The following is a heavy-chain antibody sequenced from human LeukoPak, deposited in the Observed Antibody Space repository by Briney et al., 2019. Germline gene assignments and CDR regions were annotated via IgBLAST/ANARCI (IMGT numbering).Heavy chain of an antibody. D-gene: IGHD2-2*01. Sequence: GGSLRLSCAASGFTFSSYSMNWVRQAPGKGLEWVSSISSSSSYIYYADSVKGRFTISRDNAKNSLYLQMNSLRAEDTAVYYCARDRPARFCSSTSCYESDYYYMDVWGKGTTVTVSS. CDR3: ARDRPARFCSSTSCYESDYYYMDV. CDR1: GFTFSSYS. V-gene: IGHV3-21*01. J-gene: IGHJ6*03. CDR2: ISSSSSYI.